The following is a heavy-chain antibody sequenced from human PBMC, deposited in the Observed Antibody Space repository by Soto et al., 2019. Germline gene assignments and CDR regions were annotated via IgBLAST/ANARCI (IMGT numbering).Heavy chain of an antibody. D-gene: IGHD2-15*01. CDR2: IKPGTPDI. V-gene: IGHV5-51*01. CDR3: ARPNCSGGTCYPAAIDY. J-gene: IGHJ4*02. Sequence: PGESLKISCKAVGYTFGSAWIGWVRQMPGKGLEWIGIIKPGTPDIRYSPSVRGHVTISADEGLSTAYLQWSSLKASDTAIYYCARPNCSGGTCYPAAIDYWGQGTLVTVSS. CDR1: GYTFGSAW.